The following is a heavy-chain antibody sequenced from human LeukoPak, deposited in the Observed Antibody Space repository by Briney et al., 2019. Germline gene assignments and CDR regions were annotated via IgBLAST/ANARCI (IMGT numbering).Heavy chain of an antibody. Sequence: GGTLRLSCAASGFTFSSYGMSWVRQAPGKGLEWVSAISGSGGSTYYADSVKGRFTISRDSSKNTLYLQMNRLRAEDAAVYYCAKAPVTTCSGAYCYPFDYWGQGTLVTVSS. J-gene: IGHJ4*02. V-gene: IGHV3-23*01. D-gene: IGHD2-21*01. CDR2: ISGSGGST. CDR1: GFTFSSYG. CDR3: AKAPVTTCSGAYCYPFDY.